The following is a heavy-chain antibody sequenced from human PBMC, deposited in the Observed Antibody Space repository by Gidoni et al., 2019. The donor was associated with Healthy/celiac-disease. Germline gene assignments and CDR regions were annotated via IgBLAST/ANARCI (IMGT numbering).Heavy chain of an antibody. Sequence: QVQLVESGGGVVQPGRSLRLSCAASGFTFSSYAMHWVRQAPGKGLEWVAVISYDGSNKYYADSVKGRFTISRDNSKNTLYLQMNSLRAEDTAVYYCARGGRRYCSSTSCYTPIDYWGQGTLVTVSS. CDR3: ARGGRRYCSSTSCYTPIDY. D-gene: IGHD2-2*02. J-gene: IGHJ4*02. CDR1: GFTFSSYA. V-gene: IGHV3-30-3*01. CDR2: ISYDGSNK.